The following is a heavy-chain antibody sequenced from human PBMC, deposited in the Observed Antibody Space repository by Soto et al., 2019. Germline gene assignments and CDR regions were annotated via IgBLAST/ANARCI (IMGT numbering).Heavy chain of an antibody. J-gene: IGHJ6*02. D-gene: IGHD2-8*01. Sequence: SETLSLTCTVSGGSISGYYWSWIRQPPGKGLEWIGYMYNTGSTVYNPSLKSRVTISVDTSKNQFSLKLSSVTAADTAVYYCARDIMGTNYYYYGMDVWGQGTTVTVSS. V-gene: IGHV4-59*01. CDR2: MYNTGST. CDR3: ARDIMGTNYYYYGMDV. CDR1: GGSISGYY.